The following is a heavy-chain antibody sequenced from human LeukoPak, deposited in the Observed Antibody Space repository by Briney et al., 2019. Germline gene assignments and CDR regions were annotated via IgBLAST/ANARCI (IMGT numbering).Heavy chain of an antibody. Sequence: PGRSLRLSCAASGFTFSSYAMHWVRQAPGKGLEWVAVISYDGSNKYYADSVKGRFTISRDNSKNTLYLQMNSLRAEDTAVYYCATCGTMVRGAPDYYYYYMDVWGKGTTVTVSS. CDR2: ISYDGSNK. D-gene: IGHD3-10*01. J-gene: IGHJ6*03. CDR3: ATCGTMVRGAPDYYYYYMDV. V-gene: IGHV3-30*04. CDR1: GFTFSSYA.